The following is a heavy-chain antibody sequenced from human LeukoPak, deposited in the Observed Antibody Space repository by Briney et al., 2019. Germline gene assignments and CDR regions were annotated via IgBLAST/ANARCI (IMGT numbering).Heavy chain of an antibody. CDR1: GFTFENYA. Sequence: PGGSLRLSCAASGFTFENYAMNWVRQAPGKGLEWVSFISWNSGDIHYADSVKGRFTISRDNAKNSLYLRMNSLRPEDTALYYCAKDVPGTYTPIFDPWGQGTLVTVSS. CDR3: AKDVPGTYTPIFDP. J-gene: IGHJ5*02. D-gene: IGHD1-26*01. V-gene: IGHV3-9*01. CDR2: ISWNSGDI.